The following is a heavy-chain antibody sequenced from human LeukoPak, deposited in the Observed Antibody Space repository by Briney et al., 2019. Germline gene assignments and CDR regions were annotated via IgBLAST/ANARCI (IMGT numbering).Heavy chain of an antibody. CDR3: ARVSIDYGSGSYYNVDAFDI. V-gene: IGHV4-61*01. D-gene: IGHD3-10*01. J-gene: IGHJ3*02. Sequence: SETLSLTCTVSGGSVSSGSYYWSWIRQPPGKGLEWIGYIYYSGSTNYNPSLKSRVTISVDTSKNQFSLKLSSVTAADTAVYYCARVSIDYGSGSYYNVDAFDIWGQGTMVTVSS. CDR1: GGSVSSGSYY. CDR2: IYYSGST.